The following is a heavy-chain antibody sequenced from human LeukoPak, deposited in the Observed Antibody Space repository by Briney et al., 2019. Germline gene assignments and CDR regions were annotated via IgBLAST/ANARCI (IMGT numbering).Heavy chain of an antibody. CDR3: AKNLYCGGGSCYPSALGMDV. Sequence: GGSLRLSCAASGFTFSSYAMSWVRQAPGKGLEWVSAISGSGGSTYYADSVKGRFTISRDNSKNALYLQMNSLRAEDTAVYYCAKNLYCGGGSCYPSALGMDVWGQGTTVTVSS. CDR1: GFTFSSYA. J-gene: IGHJ6*02. V-gene: IGHV3-23*01. D-gene: IGHD2-15*01. CDR2: ISGSGGST.